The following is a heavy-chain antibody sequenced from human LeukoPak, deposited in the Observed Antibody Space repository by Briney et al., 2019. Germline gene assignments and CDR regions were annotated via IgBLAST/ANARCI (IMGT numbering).Heavy chain of an antibody. J-gene: IGHJ6*02. CDR1: GGTFSSYA. CDR2: IIPIFGTA. CDR3: ARDRVYSYGPEINGMDV. Sequence: SVKVSCKASGGTFSSYAISWVRQAPGQGLEWMGGIIPIFGTASYAQKFQGRVTITADESTSTAYMELSSLRSEDTAVYYCARDRVYSYGPEINGMDVWGQGTTVTVSS. D-gene: IGHD5-18*01. V-gene: IGHV1-69*13.